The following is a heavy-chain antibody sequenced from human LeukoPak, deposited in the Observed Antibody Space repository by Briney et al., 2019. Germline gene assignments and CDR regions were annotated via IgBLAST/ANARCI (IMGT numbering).Heavy chain of an antibody. Sequence: GSLRLSCAASELTLSSNYMSWIRQAPGKGLEWVSAISGSDAGTSYADSAKGRFTISRDNSKNTLYLQKSSLRAEDAAVYYCARVSPNTVTTLQYFDYWGQGTLVTVSS. J-gene: IGHJ4*02. V-gene: IGHV3-23*01. CDR3: ARVSPNTVTTLQYFDY. CDR2: ISGSDAGT. D-gene: IGHD4-17*01. CDR1: ELTLSSNY.